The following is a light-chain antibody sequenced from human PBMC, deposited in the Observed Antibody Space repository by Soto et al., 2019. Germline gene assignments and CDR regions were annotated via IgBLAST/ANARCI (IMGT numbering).Light chain of an antibody. J-gene: IGKJ1*01. CDR2: DAS. CDR3: QQFYNYPRT. Sequence: AIRMTQSPSSFSASTGDRVSITCRATQDIGTYLAWYQQIPGKAPKLLIYDASTLQTGVPSPFSGRGSGTDFTLTISYLQSEDFGTYYCQQFYNYPRTFGQGTKVDIK. CDR1: QDIGTY. V-gene: IGKV1-8*01.